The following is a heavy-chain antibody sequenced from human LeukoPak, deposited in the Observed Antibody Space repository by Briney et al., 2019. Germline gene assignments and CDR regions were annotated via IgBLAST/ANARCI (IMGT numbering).Heavy chain of an antibody. Sequence: GGSLRLSCAASGFTFSSYAMHWVRQAPGKGLEWVAVISYDGSNKYYADSVKGRFTISRDNSKNTLYLQMNSPRAEDTAVYYCARVPSNYYDSSGYYYATFDYWGQGTLVTVSS. V-gene: IGHV3-30-3*01. CDR1: GFTFSSYA. D-gene: IGHD3-22*01. CDR2: ISYDGSNK. CDR3: ARVPSNYYDSSGYYYATFDY. J-gene: IGHJ4*02.